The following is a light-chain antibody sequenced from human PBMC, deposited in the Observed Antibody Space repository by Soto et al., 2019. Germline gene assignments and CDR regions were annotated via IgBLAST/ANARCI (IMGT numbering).Light chain of an antibody. J-gene: IGKJ2*01. Sequence: IQLTQSPSSLSVSVGDRVTVTCRASQSINIYLNWYQQKPGKAPTVLIYGATTLESGVPSRFSGGGSRTDFTLTLDSLQIEDFATYYCQQSYRSPYTFGQGTKLEI. CDR2: GAT. V-gene: IGKV1-39*01. CDR3: QQSYRSPYT. CDR1: QSINIY.